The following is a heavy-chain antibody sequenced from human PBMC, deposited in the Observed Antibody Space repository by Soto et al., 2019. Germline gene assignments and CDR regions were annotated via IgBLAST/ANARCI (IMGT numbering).Heavy chain of an antibody. Sequence: EVQLLESGGKLVQPGGSLTLSCAASGFTFSTYAMAWVRQAPGKGLEWVSGVSASGLNTDYADPVKGRFYISRDNTKNTVSLHMNSLRAEATALYHCAKERPRRTSRYFFDYWCQGTPVTVSS. CDR1: GFTFSTYA. V-gene: IGHV3-23*01. CDR3: AKERPRRTSRYFFDY. CDR2: VSASGLNT. J-gene: IGHJ4*02.